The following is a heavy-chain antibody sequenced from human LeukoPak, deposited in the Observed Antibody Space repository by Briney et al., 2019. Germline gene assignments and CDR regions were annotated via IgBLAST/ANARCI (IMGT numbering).Heavy chain of an antibody. V-gene: IGHV4-59*01. CDR2: IYYSGTT. D-gene: IGHD6-19*01. CDR1: GGSISSYY. CDR3: ARVTPYSSGWYPDY. Sequence: PSETLSLTCTVSGGSISSYYWSWIRQPPGKGLEWIGHIYYSGTTKYNPSLTSRVTISLDTSKNQFSLKLSSVTVADTAVYYCARVTPYSSGWYPDYWGQGTLVTVSS. J-gene: IGHJ4*02.